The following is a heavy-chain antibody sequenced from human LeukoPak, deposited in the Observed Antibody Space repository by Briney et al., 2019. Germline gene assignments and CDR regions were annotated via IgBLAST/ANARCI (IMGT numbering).Heavy chain of an antibody. CDR2: ISASGGDT. V-gene: IGHV3-23*01. J-gene: IGHJ4*02. CDR3: AKDAAGPEY. CDR1: RLTLSSYS. Sequence: PGGSLRLSCVVSRLTLSSYSMSWVRQAPGKGLEWVSGISASGGDTWYPDSVKGRFTISRDNSKNTLFLQMNSLRVEDTAIYYCAKDAAGPEYWGQGTRVTVSS. D-gene: IGHD6-13*01.